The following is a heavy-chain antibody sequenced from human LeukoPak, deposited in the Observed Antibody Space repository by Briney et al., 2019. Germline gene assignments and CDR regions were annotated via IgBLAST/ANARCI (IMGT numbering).Heavy chain of an antibody. CDR1: GYTFTGYY. Sequence: SVKVSCKASGYTFTGYYMHWVRQAPGQGLEWMGWINPIFGTANYAQKFQGRVTITADKSTSTAYMELSSLRSEDTAVYYCARAYVYGDSLYYFDYWGQGTLVTVSS. V-gene: IGHV1-69*06. CDR2: INPIFGTA. D-gene: IGHD4-17*01. CDR3: ARAYVYGDSLYYFDY. J-gene: IGHJ4*02.